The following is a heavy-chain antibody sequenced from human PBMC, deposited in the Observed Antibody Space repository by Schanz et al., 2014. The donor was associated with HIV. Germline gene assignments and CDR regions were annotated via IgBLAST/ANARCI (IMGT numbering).Heavy chain of an antibody. Sequence: QVQLVESGGGVVQPGRSLRLSCTASGFTFSNYGMHWVRQAPGKGLEWVAVTSYDGTKKHYADSVKGRFTISRDNSKNTLYLQMNNLRAEDTAVYYCARDRLHPGNGMDVWGQGTTVSVSS. D-gene: IGHD4-4*01. CDR1: GFTFSNYG. CDR2: TSYDGTKK. V-gene: IGHV3-33*05. J-gene: IGHJ6*02. CDR3: ARDRLHPGNGMDV.